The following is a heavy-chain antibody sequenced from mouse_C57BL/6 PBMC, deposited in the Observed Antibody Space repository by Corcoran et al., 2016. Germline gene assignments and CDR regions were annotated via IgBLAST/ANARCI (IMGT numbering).Heavy chain of an antibody. CDR2: IYPRSGNT. CDR1: CYTFTIYG. CDR3: ARSGDYALAY. Sequence: QLLLQQSGAELARPGASMKLSCTASCYTFTIYGISWVKQSTGRGLEWIGEIYPRSGNTYYNEKFKGKATLTADKSSSTAYMELRSLTSEDSAVYFCARSGDYALAYWGQGTLVTVSA. D-gene: IGHD2-4*01. V-gene: IGHV1-81*01. J-gene: IGHJ3*01.